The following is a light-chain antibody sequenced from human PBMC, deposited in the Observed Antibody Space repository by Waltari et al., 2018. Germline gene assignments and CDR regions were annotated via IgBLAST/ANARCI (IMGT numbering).Light chain of an antibody. V-gene: IGKV4-1*01. J-gene: IGKJ2*01. CDR1: QRVFYSSDNKNY. CDR2: WAS. CDR3: QQYYSAPFN. Sequence: DIVMTQSPDSLAVSLGERATTNCKSSQRVFYSSDNKNYLAWYQQKPGQPPKLLIYWASTRESGVPDRFSGSGSETDFTLTISSLQAEDVAVYYCQQYYSAPFNFGQGTKLEIK.